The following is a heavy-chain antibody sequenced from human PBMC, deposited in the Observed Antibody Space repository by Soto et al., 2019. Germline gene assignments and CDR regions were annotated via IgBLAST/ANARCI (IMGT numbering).Heavy chain of an antibody. CDR1: GDSISSVDYF. V-gene: IGHV4-30-4*01. D-gene: IGHD2-15*01. J-gene: IGHJ5*01. CDR3: ARGRYCLTGRCFPNWFDS. Sequence: SETLSLTCSVSGDSISSVDYFWAWIRQPPGQALEYIGYIYKSATTYYNPSFESRVAISLDTSKSQFSLNVTSVTAADTAVYFCARGRYCLTGRCFPNWFDSWGQGTLVTVSS. CDR2: IYKSATT.